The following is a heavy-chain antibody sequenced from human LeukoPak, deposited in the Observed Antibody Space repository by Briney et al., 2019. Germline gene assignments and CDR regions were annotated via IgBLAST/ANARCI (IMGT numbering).Heavy chain of an antibody. CDR3: ARNSGSYPYYFDY. CDR2: IYSGGSS. CDR1: GFTVTSNY. J-gene: IGHJ4*02. D-gene: IGHD1-26*01. V-gene: IGHV3-66*02. Sequence: GGSLRLSCAASGFTVTSNYMSWVRQAPGKGLEWVSVIYSGGSSYYADSVKSRFTISRDNSKNTLYLQMNSLRAEDTAVYYCARNSGSYPYYFDYWGQGTLVTVSS.